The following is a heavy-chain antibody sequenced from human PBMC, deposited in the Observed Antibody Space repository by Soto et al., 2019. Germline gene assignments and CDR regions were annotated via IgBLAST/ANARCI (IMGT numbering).Heavy chain of an antibody. J-gene: IGHJ4*02. CDR1: GGSISSDNYH. V-gene: IGHV4-30-4*08. CDR3: ARDRAAVAGTEVGFDY. CDR2: IYYSGSI. Sequence: PSETLSLTCTVSGGSISSDNYHWTWIRQSPGKGLEWIGYIYYSGSIFYNPSLKSRVTISVDTSKNQFSLKLSSVTAADTAVYYCARDRAAVAGTEVGFDYWGQGTLVTVSS. D-gene: IGHD6-19*01.